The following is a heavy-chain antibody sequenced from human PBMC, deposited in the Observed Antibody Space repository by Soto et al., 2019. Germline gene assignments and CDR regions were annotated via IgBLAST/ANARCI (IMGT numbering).Heavy chain of an antibody. CDR2: INPSGGST. D-gene: IGHD6-19*01. CDR3: ARGLAVAADFDY. V-gene: IGHV1-46*03. Sequence: QVQLVQSGAEVKKPGASVKVSCKASGYTFTSYYMHWVRQAPGQGLEWMGIINPSGGSTSYAQKFQGRVTMPRHTPTGSVYMELGRLRSEDTAVYYCARGLAVAADFDYWGQGPLVTVSS. CDR1: GYTFTSYY. J-gene: IGHJ4*02.